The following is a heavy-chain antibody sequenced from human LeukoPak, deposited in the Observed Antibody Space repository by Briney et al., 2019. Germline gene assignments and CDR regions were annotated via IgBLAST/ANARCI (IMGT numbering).Heavy chain of an antibody. D-gene: IGHD3-3*01. V-gene: IGHV4-34*01. CDR2: INHSGST. J-gene: IGHJ4*02. Sequence: PSESLSLTCAVYVGSFSGYYWSWIRQPPGKGLEWIGEINHSGSTNYNPSLKSRVTISVDTSKNQFSLKLSSVTAADSAVYYCARGLFSPLAYDFWSGYYHYFDYWGQGTLVTVSS. CDR3: ARGLFSPLAYDFWSGYYHYFDY. CDR1: VGSFSGYY.